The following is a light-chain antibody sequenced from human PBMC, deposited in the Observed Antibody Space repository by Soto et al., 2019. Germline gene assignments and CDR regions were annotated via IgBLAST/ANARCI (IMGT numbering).Light chain of an antibody. CDR2: GAS. Sequence: EIVMTQSPATLSVSQGERATLSFRATHTVSSHLAWYQQKPGQTPRLLIYGASTRATGIPARFSGSGSGTAFTRTISSLQSEDFAFYYCQQYNSWPFNFGGGTKVEIK. CDR1: HTVSSH. J-gene: IGKJ4*01. V-gene: IGKV3-15*01. CDR3: QQYNSWPFN.